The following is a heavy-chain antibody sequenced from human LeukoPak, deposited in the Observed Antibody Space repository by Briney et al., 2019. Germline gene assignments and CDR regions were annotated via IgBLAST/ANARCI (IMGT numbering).Heavy chain of an antibody. J-gene: IGHJ4*02. V-gene: IGHV3-30*02. CDR3: AIRDDYVDRPFDY. Sequence: GGSLRLSCAASGFTFSSYGMHWVRQAPGKGLEWVAFIRYDGSNKYYADSVKGRFTISRDNSKNTLYLQMNSLRAEDTAVYYCAIRDDYVDRPFDYWGQGTLVTVSS. CDR2: IRYDGSNK. D-gene: IGHD4-17*01. CDR1: GFTFSSYG.